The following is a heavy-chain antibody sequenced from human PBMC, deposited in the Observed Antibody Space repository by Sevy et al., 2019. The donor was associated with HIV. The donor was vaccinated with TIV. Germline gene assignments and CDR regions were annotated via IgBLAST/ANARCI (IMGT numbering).Heavy chain of an antibody. V-gene: IGHV1-24*01. CDR2: FDPEDDER. Sequence: ASVKVSCKVSGNTLTQLSMHWVRLVPRKGLEWIGSFDPEDDERIYAQKFQGRVTMTEDTSTDTAYMELSSLKSEDTAVYYCATTKDYYENSGDPFDYWGQGTLVTVSS. CDR3: ATTKDYYENSGDPFDY. J-gene: IGHJ4*02. D-gene: IGHD3-22*01. CDR1: GNTLTQLS.